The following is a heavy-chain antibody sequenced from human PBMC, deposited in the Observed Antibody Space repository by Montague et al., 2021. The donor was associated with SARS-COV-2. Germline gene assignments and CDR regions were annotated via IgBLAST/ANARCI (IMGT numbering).Heavy chain of an antibody. CDR1: GGSFSGYY. Sequence: SETLSLTCAVYGGSFSGYYWCWSRQPPGKGLEWIGEINHSGSTNYNPSLKSRVTISVDTSKNQFSLKLSSVTAADTAVYYCAGMVRDHYCYYYGMDVWGQGTPVTVSS. CDR2: INHSGST. V-gene: IGHV4-34*01. D-gene: IGHD4-23*01. CDR3: AGMVRDHYCYYYGMDV. J-gene: IGHJ6*02.